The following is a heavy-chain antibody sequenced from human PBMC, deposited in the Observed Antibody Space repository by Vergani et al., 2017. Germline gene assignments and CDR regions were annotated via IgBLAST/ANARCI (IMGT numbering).Heavy chain of an antibody. D-gene: IGHD3-22*01. CDR1: GGTFSSYA. Sequence: QVQLVQAGAEVKKPGSSVKVSCKASGGTFSSYAISWVRQAPGQGLEWMGGIIPIFGTANYAQKFQVRFTITADESTSTAYMELSSLRSEETAVYYCARVPSINYYDSSGYYFYVDYWGQGTLVTVSS. CDR2: IIPIFGTA. CDR3: ARVPSINYYDSSGYYFYVDY. J-gene: IGHJ4*02. V-gene: IGHV1-69*01.